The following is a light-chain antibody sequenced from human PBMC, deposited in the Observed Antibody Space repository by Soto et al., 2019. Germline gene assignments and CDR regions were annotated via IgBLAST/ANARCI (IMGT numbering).Light chain of an antibody. CDR3: QQRSNWPPT. J-gene: IGKJ4*01. CDR2: DAS. V-gene: IGKV3-11*01. Sequence: EIVLTQSPATLSLSPGERATLSCRASQSVSSYLVWYQQKPGQAPGLLIYDASNRAAGIPARFSGRGSETDFTLTISSLEPEDFAVYYCQQRSNWPPTFGGGTKVEIK. CDR1: QSVSSY.